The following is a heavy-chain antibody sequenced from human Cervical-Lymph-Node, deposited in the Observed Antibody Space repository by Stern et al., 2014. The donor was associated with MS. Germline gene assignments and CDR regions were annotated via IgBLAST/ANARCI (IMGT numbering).Heavy chain of an antibody. CDR2: ISYRGTNA. Sequence: VQLVEAGGGVVQPGRSLRLSCAASGFSLSSYGMHWVRQAPGTGLEWVAFISYRGTNAHYADSVKGRFTISRDNSKNTLYLEMNSLRANDTAIYYCVRAVDNRGYWGQGTLVTVSS. J-gene: IGHJ4*02. V-gene: IGHV3-30*03. CDR3: VRAVDNRGY. D-gene: IGHD1-14*01. CDR1: GFSLSSYG.